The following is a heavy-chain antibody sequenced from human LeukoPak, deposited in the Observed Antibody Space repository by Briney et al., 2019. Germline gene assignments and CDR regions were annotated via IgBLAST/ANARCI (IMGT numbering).Heavy chain of an antibody. Sequence: GASVKVSCKASGYIFTSYGISWVPQAPGQGLEWLGWINTYNANTNYAQKLQGRVTMATDTSTNTAYMELRSLRSGDTAVYYCARVKGGDSRDYWGQGTLVTVSS. CDR3: ARVKGGDSRDY. D-gene: IGHD2-21*02. V-gene: IGHV1-18*01. CDR1: GYIFTSYG. J-gene: IGHJ4*02. CDR2: INTYNANT.